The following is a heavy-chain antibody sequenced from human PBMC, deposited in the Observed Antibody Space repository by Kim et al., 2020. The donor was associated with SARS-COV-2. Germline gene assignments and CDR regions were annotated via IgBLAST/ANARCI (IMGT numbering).Heavy chain of an antibody. CDR1: GYSFTNYW. CDR2: IYPGDSVT. J-gene: IGHJ6*03. CDR3: ARTRGYYDFWSGYYTGSCYMDV. D-gene: IGHD3-3*01. Sequence: GESLKISCKGSGYSFTNYWISWVRQMPGKGLEWMGMIYPGDSVTSYSPSFQGQVTISADKSISTAYLQWSSLKASDTAMYYCARTRGYYDFWSGYYTGSCYMDVRGEASTVTDSS. V-gene: IGHV5-51*01.